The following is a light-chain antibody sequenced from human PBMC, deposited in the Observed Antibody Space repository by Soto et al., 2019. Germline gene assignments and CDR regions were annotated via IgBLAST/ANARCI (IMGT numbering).Light chain of an antibody. V-gene: IGLV3-21*04. CDR1: NIGSKS. Sequence: SSELTQPPSVSVAPGKTARITCGGNNIGSKSVHWYQQKPGQAPVLVIYYDSDRPSGIPERFSGSNSGNTATLIISRVEAGDEADYYCQVWDSSIPLFGGGTKLTVL. J-gene: IGLJ2*01. CDR2: YDS. CDR3: QVWDSSIPL.